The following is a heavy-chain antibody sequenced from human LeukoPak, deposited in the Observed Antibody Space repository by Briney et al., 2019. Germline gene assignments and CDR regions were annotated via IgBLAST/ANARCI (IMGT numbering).Heavy chain of an antibody. CDR1: GFTVSRSYY. V-gene: IGHV3-53*01. Sequence: PGGSLRLSCAASGFTVSRSYYMNWVRQAPGKGLEWVSVIYSAGTTYYADSVKGPFTISRDNSKNTVYLQMNSLRAEDTAVYYCARGDDYGGAWYYFDCWGQGTLVTVSS. J-gene: IGHJ4*02. CDR3: ARGDDYGGAWYYFDC. D-gene: IGHD4-23*01. CDR2: IYSAGTT.